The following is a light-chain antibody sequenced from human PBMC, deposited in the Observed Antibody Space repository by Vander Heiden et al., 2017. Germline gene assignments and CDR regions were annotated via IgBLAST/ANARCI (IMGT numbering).Light chain of an antibody. J-gene: IGKJ2*01. CDR1: QSISNN. V-gene: IGKV3-15*01. CDR2: DAS. CDR3: LQFNNWLPYT. Sequence: EIVMTQSPATLSVSPGERATLSCRASQSISNNLAWYQQKPGQAPRLLIYDASVRFTGIPARFSGSGSGTDFTLTISSLQSEDFAVYYCLQFNNWLPYTFGQGTKLEIK.